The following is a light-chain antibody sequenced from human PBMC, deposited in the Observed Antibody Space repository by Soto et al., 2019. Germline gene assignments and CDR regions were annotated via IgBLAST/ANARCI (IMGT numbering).Light chain of an antibody. CDR2: GAS. Sequence: EIVMRQSPATLFVSPGERATFSCSACQSVSCNLAWYQQKPGQAPRLLIYGASTRATGIPARFSGSGSGKEFTLTNSSLQSEDFAVYYCQQYNNWPPITFGQGTRLEIK. J-gene: IGKJ5*01. CDR1: QSVSCN. V-gene: IGKV3-15*01. CDR3: QQYNNWPPIT.